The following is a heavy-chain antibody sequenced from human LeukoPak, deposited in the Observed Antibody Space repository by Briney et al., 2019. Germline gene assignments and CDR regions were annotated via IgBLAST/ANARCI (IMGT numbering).Heavy chain of an antibody. CDR3: ARGPYRIVVVPAAITSFDY. D-gene: IGHD2-2*01. CDR2: INPNSCST. J-gene: IGHJ4*02. V-gene: IGHV1-2*02. CDR1: GSTFTRYS. Sequence: GASLKLSPTASGSTFTRYSMELTRQAPGDSPEWMGWINPNSCSTNYAQKFQGRATMTSDTSISTAYMELSRLRSDHTAVYYCARGPYRIVVVPAAITSFDYWGQGTLVTVSS.